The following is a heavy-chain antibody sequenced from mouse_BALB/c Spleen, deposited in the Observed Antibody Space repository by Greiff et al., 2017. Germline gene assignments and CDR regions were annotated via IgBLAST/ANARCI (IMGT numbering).Heavy chain of an antibody. CDR1: GFTFSSYG. CDR2: ISSGGSYT. J-gene: IGHJ2*01. V-gene: IGHV5-6*01. D-gene: IGHD2-1*01. CDR3: ARQRDYGNYFDY. Sequence: EVNVVESGGDLVKPGGSLKLSCAASGFTFSSYGMSWVRQTPDKRLEWVATISSGGSYTYYPDSVKGRFTISRDNAKNTLYLQMSSLKSEDTAMYYCARQRDYGNYFDYWGQGTTLTVSS.